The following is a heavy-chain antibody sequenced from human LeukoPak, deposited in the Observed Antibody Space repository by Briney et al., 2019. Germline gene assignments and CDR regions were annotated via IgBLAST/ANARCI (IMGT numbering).Heavy chain of an antibody. D-gene: IGHD5-12*01. CDR2: IPYDGSNK. CDR3: ARDQYSGYNQLSGMDV. Sequence: PGGSLRLSCAASGFTFSSYAMHWVRQAPGKGLEWVAVIPYDGSNKYYADSVKGRFTISRDNSKNTLYLQMNSLRAEDTAVYYCARDQYSGYNQLSGMDVWGQGTTVTVS. CDR1: GFTFSSYA. V-gene: IGHV3-30-3*01. J-gene: IGHJ6*02.